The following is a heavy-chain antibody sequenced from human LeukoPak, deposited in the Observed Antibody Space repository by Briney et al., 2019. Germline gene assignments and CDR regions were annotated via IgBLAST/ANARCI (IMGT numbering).Heavy chain of an antibody. CDR2: IGSSGSTM. Sequence: GGSLRLSCAASGFTFSSYEMNWVHQAPGKGLEWVSYIGSSGSTMYYADSVKGRFTISRDNAKNSLYLQMNSLRAEDTAVYYCARGYYYDSTGYNPFDYWGQGTLVAVSS. D-gene: IGHD3-22*01. CDR1: GFTFSSYE. V-gene: IGHV3-48*03. J-gene: IGHJ4*02. CDR3: ARGYYYDSTGYNPFDY.